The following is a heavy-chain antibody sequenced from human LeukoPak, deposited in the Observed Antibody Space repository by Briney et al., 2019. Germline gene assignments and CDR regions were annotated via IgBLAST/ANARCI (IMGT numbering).Heavy chain of an antibody. J-gene: IGHJ4*02. CDR1: GFSFSTYW. CDR3: SRGGLYRYSGTSGDY. V-gene: IGHV3-7*01. CDR2: INQHGSET. Sequence: GGSLRLSCGVSGFSFSTYWMTWVRQAPGKGLEWVANINQHGSETYYVDSVKGRFIISRDNAKNSLFLQMDSLTGEDTAVYYCSRGGLYRYSGTSGDYWGQGTLVTVSS. D-gene: IGHD1-26*01.